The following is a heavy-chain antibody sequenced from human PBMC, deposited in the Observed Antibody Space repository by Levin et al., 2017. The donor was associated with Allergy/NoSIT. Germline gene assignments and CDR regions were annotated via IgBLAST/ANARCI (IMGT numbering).Heavy chain of an antibody. CDR3: ATTYYDFWSGYYTSRFDY. CDR2: ISAYNGNT. J-gene: IGHJ4*02. Sequence: ASVKVSCKASGYTFTSYGISWVRQAPGQGLEWMGWISAYNGNTNYAQKLQGRVTMTTDTSTSTAYMELRSLRSDDTAVYYCATTYYDFWSGYYTSRFDYWGQGTLVTVSS. CDR1: GYTFTSYG. D-gene: IGHD3-3*01. V-gene: IGHV1-18*01.